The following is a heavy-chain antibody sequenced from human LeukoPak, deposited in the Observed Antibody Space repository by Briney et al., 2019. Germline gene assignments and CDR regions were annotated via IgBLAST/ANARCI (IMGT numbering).Heavy chain of an antibody. Sequence: PGGSLRLSCAASGFTFDDYAMHWVRQAPGKGLEWVSGISWNSGSIGYADSVKGRFAISRDNAKNSLYLQMNSLRAEDTAVYYCAKDPSGSYETGRGHWGQGTLVTVSS. CDR3: AKDPSGSYETGRGH. CDR2: ISWNSGSI. CDR1: GFTFDDYA. J-gene: IGHJ4*02. V-gene: IGHV3-9*01. D-gene: IGHD1-26*01.